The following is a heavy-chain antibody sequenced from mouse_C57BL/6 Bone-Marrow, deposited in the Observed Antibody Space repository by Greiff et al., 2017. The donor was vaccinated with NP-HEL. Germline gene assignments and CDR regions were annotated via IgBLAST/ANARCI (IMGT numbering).Heavy chain of an antibody. J-gene: IGHJ1*03. CDR3: AKNGHGSSYYYWYFDV. CDR1: GFSLTSYG. Sequence: VQLQQSGPGLVQPSQSLSITCTVSGFSLTSYGVHWVRQSPGKGLEWLGVIWRGGSTDYNAAFMSRLSITKDNSKSQVFCKMNSLQADDTAIYYCAKNGHGSSYYYWYFDVWGTGTTVTVSS. V-gene: IGHV2-5*01. D-gene: IGHD1-1*01. CDR2: IWRGGST.